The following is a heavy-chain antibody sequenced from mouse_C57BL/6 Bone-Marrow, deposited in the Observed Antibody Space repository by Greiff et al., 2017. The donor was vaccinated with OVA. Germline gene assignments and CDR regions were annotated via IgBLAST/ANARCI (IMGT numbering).Heavy chain of an antibody. CDR3: ARPVYYYGPAWFAY. CDR1: GFTFSSYT. J-gene: IGHJ3*01. D-gene: IGHD1-1*01. CDR2: ISGGGGNT. V-gene: IGHV5-9*01. Sequence: VQLKESGGGLVKPGGSLKLSCAASGFTFSSYTMSWVRQTPEKRLEWVATISGGGGNTYYPDSVKGRFTISRDNAKNTLYLQMSSLRSEDTALYYCARPVYYYGPAWFAYWGQGTLVTVSA.